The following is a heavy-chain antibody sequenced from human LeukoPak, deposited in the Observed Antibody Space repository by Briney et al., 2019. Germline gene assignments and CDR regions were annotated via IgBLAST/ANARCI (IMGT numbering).Heavy chain of an antibody. CDR3: ARDVPHYYDSSGYFDY. CDR1: GFTFSTYA. V-gene: IGHV3-30-3*01. D-gene: IGHD3-22*01. J-gene: IGHJ4*02. Sequence: GRSLRLSCAASGFTFSTYAMNWVRQAPGKGLEWVAVISYDGGNKYYADSVKGRFTISRDNSKNTLYLQMNSLRAEDTAVYHCARDVPHYYDSSGYFDYWGQGTLVTVSS. CDR2: ISYDGGNK.